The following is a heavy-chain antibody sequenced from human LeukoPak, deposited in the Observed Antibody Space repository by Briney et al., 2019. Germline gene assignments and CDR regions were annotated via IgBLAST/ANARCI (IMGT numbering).Heavy chain of an antibody. J-gene: IGHJ5*02. CDR1: GFTFSSYS. CDR2: ISGSGGST. D-gene: IGHD3-16*01. Sequence: PGGSLRLSCAASGFTFSSYSMNWVRQAPGKGLEWVSAISGSGGSTYYADSVKGRFTISRDNSKNTLYLQMNSLRAEDTAVYYCAKGGDPYNWFDPWGQGTLVTVSS. CDR3: AKGGDPYNWFDP. V-gene: IGHV3-23*01.